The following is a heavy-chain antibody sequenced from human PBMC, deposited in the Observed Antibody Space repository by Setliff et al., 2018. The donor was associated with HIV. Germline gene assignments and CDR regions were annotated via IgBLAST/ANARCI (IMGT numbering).Heavy chain of an antibody. J-gene: IGHJ4*02. CDR3: ARSQRSALGDS. CDR1: GFAFSGHQ. V-gene: IGHV3-7*01. Sequence: GGSLRLSCAASGFAFSGHQMSWVRQAPGKGLEWVAKIKQDGSDKYYVDSVKGRFTISRDNAKNSLYLQMNSLRAEDTAMYYCARSQRSALGDSWGQGTLVTVSS. CDR2: IKQDGSDK.